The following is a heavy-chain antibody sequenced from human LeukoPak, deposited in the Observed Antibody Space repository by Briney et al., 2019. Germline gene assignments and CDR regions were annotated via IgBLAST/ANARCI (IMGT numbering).Heavy chain of an antibody. CDR1: GGSFSGYY. CDR2: INHSGST. V-gene: IGHV4-34*01. CDR3: ARLRGDTAMVSSY. D-gene: IGHD5-18*01. Sequence: PSETLSLTCAVYGGSFSGYYWSWIRQPPGKGLEWIGEINHSGSTNYNPSLKSRVTISVDTSKNQFSLKLSSVTAADTAVYYCARLRGDTAMVSSYWGQGTLVTVSS. J-gene: IGHJ4*02.